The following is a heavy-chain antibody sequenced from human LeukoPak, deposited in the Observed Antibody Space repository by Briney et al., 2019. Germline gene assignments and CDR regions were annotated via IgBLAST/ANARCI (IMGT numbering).Heavy chain of an antibody. CDR2: ISGSGGST. CDR1: GFSGFTFSSYA. D-gene: IGHD1-26*01. CDR3: AMSKSGTYSFDY. J-gene: IGHJ4*02. Sequence: GGSLRLSCAASGFSGFTFSSYAMSWVRQAPGKGLEWVSDISGSGGSTYYADSVKGRFTISRDNSKNTLYVQMSSLRAEDTAVYYCAMSKSGTYSFDYWGQGILVTFST. V-gene: IGHV3-23*01.